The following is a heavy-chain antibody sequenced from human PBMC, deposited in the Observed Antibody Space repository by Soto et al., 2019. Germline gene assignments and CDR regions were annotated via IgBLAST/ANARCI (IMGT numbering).Heavy chain of an antibody. CDR3: ATTSYYRVDY. V-gene: IGHV4-4*02. J-gene: IGHJ4*02. D-gene: IGHD1-26*01. CDR2: IYHSGST. CDR1: GGSISSNYW. Sequence: QVQLQESGPGLVKPSGTLSLICTISGGSISSNYWWNWVRQPPGKGLEWIGEIYHSGSTNYNPSLKSRVTISVDQSKNQFSLKLTSVTAADTAIYYCATTSYYRVDYWGQGTLVTVSS.